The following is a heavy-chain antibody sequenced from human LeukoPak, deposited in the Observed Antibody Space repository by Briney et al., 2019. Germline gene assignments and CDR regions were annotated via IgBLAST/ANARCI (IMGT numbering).Heavy chain of an antibody. J-gene: IGHJ3*02. D-gene: IGHD2/OR15-2a*01. V-gene: IGHV4-39*01. CDR1: GASISTSSYC. CDR2: INNRGTT. CDR3: ARSARGYFNDGFDI. Sequence: PSETLSLTCTVSGASISTSSYCWGWIRRPPGKGLEWIGSINNRGTTYYNASVWSRVIISVDTSYNQICLKVTSVTAADTAVFYCARSARGYFNDGFDIWGQGTMVTASS.